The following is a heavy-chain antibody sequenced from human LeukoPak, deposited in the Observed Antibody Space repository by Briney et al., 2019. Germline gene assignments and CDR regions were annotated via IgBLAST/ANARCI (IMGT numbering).Heavy chain of an antibody. Sequence: GASVKVSCKASGYTFTSYGITWVRQAPGQGLEWMGWMNPNSGNTGYAQKFQGRVTMTRNTSISTAYMELSSLRSEDTAVYYCATRRISSSWYSGYYYGMDVWGQGTTVTVSS. D-gene: IGHD6-13*01. J-gene: IGHJ6*02. V-gene: IGHV1-8*02. CDR1: GYTFTSYG. CDR2: MNPNSGNT. CDR3: ATRRISSSWYSGYYYGMDV.